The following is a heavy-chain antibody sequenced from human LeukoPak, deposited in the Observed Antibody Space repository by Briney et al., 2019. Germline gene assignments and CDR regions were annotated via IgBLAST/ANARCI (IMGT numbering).Heavy chain of an antibody. CDR3: ARHGPTLYYFDY. CDR2: IYPGDSDT. Sequence: GESPKISCKGSGYRFTDYWIGWVRQMPGKGLEWMGIIYPGDSDTRYSPSFQGQVTISADKSISTAYLQWSSLKASDTAIYYCARHGPTLYYFDYWGQGTLVTVSS. V-gene: IGHV5-51*01. J-gene: IGHJ4*02. CDR1: GYRFTDYW.